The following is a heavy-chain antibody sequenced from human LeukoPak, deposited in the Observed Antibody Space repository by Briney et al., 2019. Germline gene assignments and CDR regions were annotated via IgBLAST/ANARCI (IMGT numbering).Heavy chain of an antibody. Sequence: PSETLSLTCTVSGASISSYYWSWIRQPPGKGLEWIGDIYYSGSIKYNSSLKSRVTMSVDTSKNQFSLKLSSVTAADTAIYYCARENPSGYYNRPIDYWGQGTLVTVSS. CDR2: IYYSGSI. V-gene: IGHV4-59*01. J-gene: IGHJ4*02. CDR1: GASISSYY. CDR3: ARENPSGYYNRPIDY. D-gene: IGHD3-22*01.